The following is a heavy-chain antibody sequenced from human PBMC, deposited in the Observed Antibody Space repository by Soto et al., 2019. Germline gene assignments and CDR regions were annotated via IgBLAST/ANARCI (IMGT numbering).Heavy chain of an antibody. Sequence: EVQLLESGGGLVQPGGSLRLSCAASRFTFSTYAMSWVRQAPGKGLEWVSGIGDTGRSTYYADSVKGRFTISRDNSKNTLYLQMTSLRAEDTAVYYCAKRDSSGYYFFDYWGQGTLVTVSS. V-gene: IGHV3-23*01. D-gene: IGHD3-22*01. CDR1: RFTFSTYA. CDR2: IGDTGRST. J-gene: IGHJ4*02. CDR3: AKRDSSGYYFFDY.